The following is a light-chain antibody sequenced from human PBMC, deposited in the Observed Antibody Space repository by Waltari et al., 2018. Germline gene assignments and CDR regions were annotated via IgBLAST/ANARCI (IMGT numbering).Light chain of an antibody. CDR1: TSNIGAGHD. Sequence: QSVLTQPPSVSGAPGQGVTISCTGSTSNIGAGHDVHWFQQLPGTAPKPPTHVDCNRPPRVPDRCSASKSGTAASLAITGLQADDEADYYCQSYDSSLNIYVFGTGTKVTVL. CDR2: VDC. CDR3: QSYDSSLNIYV. V-gene: IGLV1-40*01. J-gene: IGLJ1*01.